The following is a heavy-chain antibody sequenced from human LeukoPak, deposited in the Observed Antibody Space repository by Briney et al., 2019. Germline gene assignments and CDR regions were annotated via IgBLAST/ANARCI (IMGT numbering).Heavy chain of an antibody. CDR2: IIPIFGTA. CDR3: ARGGYSYGYWDYGMDV. D-gene: IGHD5-18*01. Sequence: SVKVSRKASGGTFSSYAISWVRQAPGQGLEWMGGIIPIFGTANYAQKFQGRVTITADESTSTAYMELSSLRSEDTAVYYCARGGYSYGYWDYGMDVWGQGTTVTVSS. CDR1: GGTFSSYA. J-gene: IGHJ6*02. V-gene: IGHV1-69*13.